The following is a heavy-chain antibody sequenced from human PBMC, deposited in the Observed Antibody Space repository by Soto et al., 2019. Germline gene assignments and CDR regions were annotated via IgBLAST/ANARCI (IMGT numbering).Heavy chain of an antibody. Sequence: ASVKVSCKASGYTFTSYGISWVRQAPGQGLEWMGWISAYNGNTNYAQKLQGRVTMTTDTSTSTAYMELRSLRSDDTAVYYCARDVYYYDSSGYYHVGYFQHWGQGTLVTVSS. J-gene: IGHJ1*01. CDR3: ARDVYYYDSSGYYHVGYFQH. D-gene: IGHD3-22*01. CDR1: GYTFTSYG. CDR2: ISAYNGNT. V-gene: IGHV1-18*04.